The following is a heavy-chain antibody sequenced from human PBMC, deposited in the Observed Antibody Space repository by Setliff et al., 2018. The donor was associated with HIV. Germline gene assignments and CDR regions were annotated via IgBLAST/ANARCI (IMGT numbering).Heavy chain of an antibody. CDR1: EFTVSSNY. CDR3: ARDLVGCSSASCYTRGWNY. V-gene: IGHV3-66*01. J-gene: IGHJ4*02. D-gene: IGHD2-2*02. Sequence: LRLSCAASEFTVSSNYMSWVRQAPGKGQEWVSVIYSGGSTYYADSVKGRFTISRDNSKNTLYLQMNNLRAEDTAVYYCARDLVGCSSASCYTRGWNYWGQETLVTVSS. CDR2: IYSGGST.